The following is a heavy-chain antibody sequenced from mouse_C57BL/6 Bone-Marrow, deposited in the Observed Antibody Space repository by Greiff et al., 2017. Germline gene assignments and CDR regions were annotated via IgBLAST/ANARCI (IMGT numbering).Heavy chain of an antibody. V-gene: IGHV1-67*01. CDR1: GYTFTDYA. J-gene: IGHJ4*01. Sequence: QVQLKESGPELVRPGVSVKISCKGSGYTFTDYAMHWVKQSHAKSLEWIGVISTYYGDASYNQKFKDKATMTVDKSSSTAYIELARLTSEDSAVYYGARLTTTVVVPYAMDYWGQGTSVTVSS. D-gene: IGHD1-1*01. CDR2: ISTYYGDA. CDR3: ARLTTTVVVPYAMDY.